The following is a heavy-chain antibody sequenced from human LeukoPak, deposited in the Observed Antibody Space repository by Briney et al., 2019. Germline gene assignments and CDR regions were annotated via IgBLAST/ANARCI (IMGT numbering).Heavy chain of an antibody. V-gene: IGHV1-2*02. D-gene: IGHD2-2*01. J-gene: IGHJ5*02. CDR1: GYTFSDYY. CDR2: INPKSGGT. Sequence: GASVKVSCKASGYTFSDYYIHWVRQAPGQGLEWMGWINPKSGGTNSAQKFQVRVTMTRDTSISTAYMELSGLRFDDTAVYFCATYYRSSTTCTPIDPWGQGTLVTVSS. CDR3: ATYYRSSTTCTPIDP.